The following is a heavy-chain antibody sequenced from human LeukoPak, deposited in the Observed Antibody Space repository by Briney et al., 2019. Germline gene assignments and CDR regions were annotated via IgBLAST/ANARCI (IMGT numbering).Heavy chain of an antibody. V-gene: IGHV4-4*07. CDR2: VYIGGTT. Sequence: PSETQSLTCSVSGAAIRSYYWNWIRQPDGKGLEWIGRVYIGGTTNVNPSLESRLSMSLDTSKNQISLRLNSVTVADTAVYYCARRFIDSRYSGACFDNWGQGTKVTVSS. J-gene: IGHJ3*02. D-gene: IGHD3-22*01. CDR3: ARRFIDSRYSGACFDN. CDR1: GAAIRSYY.